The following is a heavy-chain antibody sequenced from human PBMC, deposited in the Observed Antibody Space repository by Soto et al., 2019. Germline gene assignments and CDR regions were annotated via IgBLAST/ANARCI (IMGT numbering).Heavy chain of an antibody. CDR1: GYNFTRFG. J-gene: IGHJ6*02. CDR2: ISAHNGDT. CDR3: ARLYIVGPAMFDGMDV. Sequence: QAPLVQSGAEVKKPGASVKVSCKASGYNFTRFGISWVRQAPGQGLEWMGWISAHNGDTNYVQKFQGRVTMTTDTSTRTTYMELRRLRYEDTAVYYCARLYIVGPAMFDGMDVWGQGTTVTVSS. V-gene: IGHV1-18*01. D-gene: IGHD1-26*01.